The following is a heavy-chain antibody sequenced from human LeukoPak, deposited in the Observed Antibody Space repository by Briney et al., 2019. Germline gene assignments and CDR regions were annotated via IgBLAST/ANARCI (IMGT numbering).Heavy chain of an antibody. CDR2: ISTDGSFT. J-gene: IGHJ4*02. D-gene: IGHD2-2*01. V-gene: IGHV3-74*01. CDR3: ARDGYQLLWDYFDY. Sequence: PGGSLRLSCAASGFTFSNYLMHWVRQTPGKGLVWISRISTDGSFTNYADSVKGRFSISRDNAKNTLYLQMNSLRVEDTAVYYCARDGYQLLWDYFDYWGQGTLVTVSS. CDR1: GFTFSNYL.